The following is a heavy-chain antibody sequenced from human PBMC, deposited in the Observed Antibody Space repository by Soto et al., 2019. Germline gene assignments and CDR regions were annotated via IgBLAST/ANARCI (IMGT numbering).Heavy chain of an antibody. CDR1: GFTFSSYG. V-gene: IGHV3-30*18. Sequence: QVQLVESGGGVVQPGRSLRLSCAASGFTFSSYGMHWVRQAPGKGLEWVAVISYDGSNKYYADSVKGRFTISRDNSKNTLYLQMNSLSAEDTAVYYCAKDKHDSGDYLIGYFDLWGRGTLVTVSS. CDR2: ISYDGSNK. CDR3: AKDKHDSGDYLIGYFDL. J-gene: IGHJ2*01. D-gene: IGHD4-17*01.